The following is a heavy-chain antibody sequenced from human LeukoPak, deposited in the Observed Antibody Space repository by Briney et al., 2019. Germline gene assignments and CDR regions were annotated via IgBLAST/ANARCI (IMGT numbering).Heavy chain of an antibody. J-gene: IGHJ3*02. D-gene: IGHD6-25*01. V-gene: IGHV1-69*05. Sequence: ASVKVSCKASGYSFTSYAISWVRQAPGQGLEWMGGIIPIFGTANYAQKFQGRVTITTDESTSTAYMELSSLRSEDTAVYYCATETSSAGAFDIWGQGTRVTVSS. CDR2: IIPIFGTA. CDR1: GYSFTSYA. CDR3: ATETSSAGAFDI.